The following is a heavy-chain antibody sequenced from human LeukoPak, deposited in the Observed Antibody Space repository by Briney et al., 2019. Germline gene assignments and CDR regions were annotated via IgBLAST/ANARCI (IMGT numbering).Heavy chain of an antibody. J-gene: IGHJ5*02. CDR2: IYYSGST. D-gene: IGHD3-10*01. Sequence: SQTLSLTCTVSGGSISSGGYYWSWIRQHPGKGLEWIGYIYYSGSTYYNPSLKSRVTISVDRSKNQFSLKLSSVTAADTAVYYCARGGRTMVRGVITPLNNWFDPWGQGTLVTVSS. CDR1: GGSISSGGYY. V-gene: IGHV4-31*03. CDR3: ARGGRTMVRGVITPLNNWFDP.